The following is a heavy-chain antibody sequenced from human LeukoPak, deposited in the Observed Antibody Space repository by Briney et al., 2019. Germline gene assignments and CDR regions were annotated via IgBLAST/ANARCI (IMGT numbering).Heavy chain of an antibody. J-gene: IGHJ4*02. CDR3: AREITMVRGGRAEDY. CDR1: GFTFSSYG. Sequence: GGSLRLSCAASGFTFSSYGMHWVRQAPGKELEWVAVIWYDGSNKYYADSVKGRFTISRDNSKNTLYLQMNSLRAEDTAVYYCAREITMVRGGRAEDYWGQGTLVTVSS. D-gene: IGHD3-10*01. V-gene: IGHV3-33*01. CDR2: IWYDGSNK.